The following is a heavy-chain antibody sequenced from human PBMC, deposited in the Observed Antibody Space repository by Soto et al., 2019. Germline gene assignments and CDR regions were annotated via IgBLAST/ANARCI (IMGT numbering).Heavy chain of an antibody. D-gene: IGHD2-2*01. CDR3: AREGGPYQSGPAAAYNWFDP. Sequence: SETLSLTCTFSCGSIISYYWSWIRQPAGKGLEWIGRIYTSGSTNYNPSLKSRVTMSVDTSKNQFSLKLSSVTAADTAVYYCAREGGPYQSGPAAAYNWFDPWGQGTLVTVSS. V-gene: IGHV4-4*07. CDR2: IYTSGST. J-gene: IGHJ5*02. CDR1: CGSIISYY.